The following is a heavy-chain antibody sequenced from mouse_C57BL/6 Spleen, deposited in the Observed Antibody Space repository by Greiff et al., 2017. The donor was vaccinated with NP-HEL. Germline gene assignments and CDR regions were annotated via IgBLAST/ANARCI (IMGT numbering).Heavy chain of an antibody. Sequence: VQLQQPGAELVKPGASVKMSCKASGSTFTSYWITWVKQRPGQGLEWIGDIYPGSGSTTYNEKFKSTATLTVDTSSSTAYMQLRSRTSNDSAVYYYAREEGDDSYFDYWGQGTTLTVSS. D-gene: IGHD2-3*01. CDR2: IYPGSGST. V-gene: IGHV1-55*01. CDR1: GSTFTSYW. CDR3: AREEGDDSYFDY. J-gene: IGHJ2*01.